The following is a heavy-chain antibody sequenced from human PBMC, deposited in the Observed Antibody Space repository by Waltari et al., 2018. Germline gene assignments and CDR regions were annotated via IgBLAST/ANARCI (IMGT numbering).Heavy chain of an antibody. V-gene: IGHV3-74*01. J-gene: IGHJ4*02. CDR2: INSDGSST. CDR3: ARTYYYDSSGYPFDY. Sequence: EVQLVESGGGLVQSGGCLRLSCAVSRFTSRRDSRQWVGQAPGKGLVWVSRINSDGSSTSYADSLKGRFTISRDNAKNTLYLQMNSLRAEDTAVYYCARTYYYDSSGYPFDYWGQGTLVTVSS. D-gene: IGHD3-22*01. CDR1: RFTSRRDS.